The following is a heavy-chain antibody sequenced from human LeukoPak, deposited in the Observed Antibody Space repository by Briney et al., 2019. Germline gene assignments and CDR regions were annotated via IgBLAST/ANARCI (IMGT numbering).Heavy chain of an antibody. J-gene: IGHJ4*02. CDR3: ARQTGSGLFILP. Sequence: QSGGSLRLSCATSGFTFNTYAMSWVRQAPGKGLEWVSFIYSDNTHYSDSVKGRFTISRDNSKNTLYLQMNSLRAEDTAVYYCARQTGSGLFILPGGQGTLVTVSS. V-gene: IGHV3-66*04. CDR1: GFTFNTYA. D-gene: IGHD3/OR15-3a*01. CDR2: IYSDNT.